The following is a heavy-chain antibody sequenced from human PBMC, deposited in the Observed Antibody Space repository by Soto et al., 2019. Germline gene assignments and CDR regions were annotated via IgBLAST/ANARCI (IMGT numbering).Heavy chain of an antibody. Sequence: GGSLRLSCAASGFTFSDYYMSWTRQAPGKGLEWVSYISSSGSTIYYADSVKGRFTISRDNAKNSLYLQMNSLRAEDTAVYYCARGFVAAAGSYYYGMDVWGQGTTVTVSS. D-gene: IGHD6-13*01. V-gene: IGHV3-11*01. CDR2: ISSSGSTI. CDR1: GFTFSDYY. CDR3: ARGFVAAAGSYYYGMDV. J-gene: IGHJ6*02.